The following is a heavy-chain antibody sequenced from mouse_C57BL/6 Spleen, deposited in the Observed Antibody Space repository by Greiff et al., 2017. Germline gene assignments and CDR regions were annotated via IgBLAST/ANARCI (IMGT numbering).Heavy chain of an antibody. D-gene: IGHD3-2*02. CDR1: GYTFTSYW. V-gene: IGHV1-55*01. CDR3: ARGGSSGYPYYYAMDY. CDR2: IYPGSGST. J-gene: IGHJ4*01. Sequence: VKLQQPGAELVKPGASVKMSCKASGYTFTSYWITWVKQRPGQGLEWIGDIYPGSGSTNYNEKFKSKATLTVDTSSSTAYMQLSSLTSEDSAVYYCARGGSSGYPYYYAMDYWGQGTSVTVSS.